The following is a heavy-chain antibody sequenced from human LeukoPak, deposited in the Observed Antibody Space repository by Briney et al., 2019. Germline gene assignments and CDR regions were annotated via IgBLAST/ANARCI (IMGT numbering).Heavy chain of an antibody. V-gene: IGHV3-48*03. Sequence: GGSLRLSCAVSGFTFSSYEMNWVRQAPGKGLEWVSYISSSGRTRYYADSVKGRFTVSRDNAKNSLYLQMNSLRAEDTAVYYCARLLLVHDAFDIWGQGTMVTVSS. J-gene: IGHJ3*02. CDR2: ISSSGRTR. D-gene: IGHD3-10*01. CDR1: GFTFSSYE. CDR3: ARLLLVHDAFDI.